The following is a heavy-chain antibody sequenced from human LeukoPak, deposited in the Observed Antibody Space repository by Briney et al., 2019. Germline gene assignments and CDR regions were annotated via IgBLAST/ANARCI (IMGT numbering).Heavy chain of an antibody. CDR2: ISAYNGST. D-gene: IGHD3-10*01. CDR3: ARDKEYYGSGSYYILGY. V-gene: IGHV1-18*04. CDR1: GYTFTSYG. Sequence: GSVKVSCKASGYTFTSYGISWVRQAPGQGLEWMGWISAYNGSTNYAQKLQGRVTMTTDTSTSTAYMELRSLRSDDTAVYYCARDKEYYGSGSYYILGYWGQGTLVTVSS. J-gene: IGHJ4*02.